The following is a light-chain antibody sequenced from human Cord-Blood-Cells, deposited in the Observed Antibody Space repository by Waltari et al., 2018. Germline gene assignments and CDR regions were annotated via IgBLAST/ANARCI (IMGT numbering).Light chain of an antibody. V-gene: IGLV2-23*01. J-gene: IGLJ3*02. CDR3: CSYAGSSTGV. CDR2: EGS. CDR1: SSDVGSYHL. Sequence: QSALTQPASVSGSPGQSITIPCTGTSSDVGSYHLVSWYQQHPGKAPKLMIYEGSKRPSGVSNRFSGSKSGNTASLTISGLQAEDEADYYCCSYAGSSTGVFGGGTKLTVL.